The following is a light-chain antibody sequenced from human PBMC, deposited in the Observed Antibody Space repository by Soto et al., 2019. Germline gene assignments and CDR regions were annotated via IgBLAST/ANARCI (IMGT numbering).Light chain of an antibody. CDR3: QAWDSGNVV. CDR2: QDT. CDR1: KLGDKY. V-gene: IGLV3-1*01. J-gene: IGLJ2*01. Sequence: SYELTQPPSVSVSPGQTASITCSGDKLGDKYACWYQQKPGQSPVLVIYQDTKRPSRIPERFAGSNSGNTATLTISGTQTMDEADYYCQAWDSGNVVFGGGTKLTVL.